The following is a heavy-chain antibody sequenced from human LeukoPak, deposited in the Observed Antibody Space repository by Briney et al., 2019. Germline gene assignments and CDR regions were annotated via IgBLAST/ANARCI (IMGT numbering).Heavy chain of an antibody. CDR3: TRGVVVVPAAIPLRNYYYYYMDV. V-gene: IGHV3-49*04. J-gene: IGHJ6*03. CDR1: GFTFGDYA. D-gene: IGHD2-2*01. CDR2: IRSKAYGGTT. Sequence: GGSLRLSCTASGFTFGDYAMSWVRQAPGKGLEWVGFIRSKAYGGTTEYAASVKGRFTISRDDSKSIAYLQMNSLKTEDTAVYYCTRGVVVVPAAIPLRNYYYYYMDVWGKGTTVTISS.